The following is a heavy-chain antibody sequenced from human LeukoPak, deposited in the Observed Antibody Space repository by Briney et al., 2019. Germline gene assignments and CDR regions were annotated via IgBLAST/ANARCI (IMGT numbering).Heavy chain of an antibody. CDR3: ARESRYSYGYYYYYYMDV. Sequence: SETLSLTCAVYGGSFSGYYWSWIRQPPGKGLEWIGEINHSGSTNYSPSLKSRVTISVDTSTNQFSLKLSSVTAADTAVYYCARESRYSYGYYYYYYMDVWGKGTMVTVSS. CDR1: GGSFSGYY. CDR2: INHSGST. J-gene: IGHJ6*03. V-gene: IGHV4-34*01. D-gene: IGHD5-18*01.